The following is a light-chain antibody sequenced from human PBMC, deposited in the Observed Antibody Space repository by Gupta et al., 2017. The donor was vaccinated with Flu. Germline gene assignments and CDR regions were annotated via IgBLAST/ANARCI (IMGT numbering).Light chain of an antibody. Sequence: QSITISCTGSSSDGGNYVLGSWYQQRPGKALKVIIYEVSERPSGISNRFSGSKSGTTAAMTIAGLQAEDEADYYCCAFAGWTYVFGTGTKVTVV. CDR2: EVS. CDR3: CAFAGWTYV. V-gene: IGLV2-23*02. J-gene: IGLJ1*01. CDR1: SSDGGNYVL.